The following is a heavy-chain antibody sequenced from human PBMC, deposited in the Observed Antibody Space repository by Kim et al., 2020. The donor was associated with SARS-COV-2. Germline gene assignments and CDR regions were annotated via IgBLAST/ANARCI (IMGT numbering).Heavy chain of an antibody. Sequence: ADSVKDRFTISRDNAKNSLYLQMNSLSAEDTAVYYCAKCITIVRWDTFDYWGQGTLVTVSS. J-gene: IGHJ4*02. CDR3: AKCITIVRWDTFDY. D-gene: IGHD3-10*01. V-gene: IGHV3-11*04.